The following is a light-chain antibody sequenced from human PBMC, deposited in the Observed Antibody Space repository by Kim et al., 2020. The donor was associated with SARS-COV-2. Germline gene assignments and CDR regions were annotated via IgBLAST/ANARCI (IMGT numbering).Light chain of an antibody. Sequence: ASVGDRVTITCRASQGIRTTHLAWYQQKQGKAPNLLIYAASTLQSGVHSRFSGSGSGTDFTLTISSLQPEDFATYYCQEFNSYPFSFGQGTKLEI. J-gene: IGKJ2*03. CDR1: QGIRTTH. V-gene: IGKV1-9*01. CDR2: AAS. CDR3: QEFNSYPFS.